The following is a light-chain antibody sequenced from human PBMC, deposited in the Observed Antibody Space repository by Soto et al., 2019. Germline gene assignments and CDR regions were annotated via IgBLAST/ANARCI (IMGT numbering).Light chain of an antibody. CDR3: HQRRNWHLT. Sequence: EIVLTQSPATLSLSPGERATLSCRASQSVSSYLAWYQQKPGQAPRLLIYDASNRATGIPARFSGSGSGTDFTLTISSLEHEDFEVYYCHQRRNWHLTLGQGTKVDIK. J-gene: IGKJ1*01. CDR1: QSVSSY. CDR2: DAS. V-gene: IGKV3-11*01.